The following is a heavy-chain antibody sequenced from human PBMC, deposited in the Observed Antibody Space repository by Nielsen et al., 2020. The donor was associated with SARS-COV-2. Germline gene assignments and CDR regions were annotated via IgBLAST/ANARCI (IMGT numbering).Heavy chain of an antibody. Sequence: GESLKISCAASGFTFSSYGMHWVRQAPGKGLEWVAVIWHDGSNKYYADSVQGRFTISRDNSKHTLYLQMNSLRTEDTAVYYCAKVGPSHSNYRYFDYWGQGTLVTVSS. V-gene: IGHV3-30*02. CDR3: AKVGPSHSNYRYFDY. D-gene: IGHD4-11*01. J-gene: IGHJ4*02. CDR1: GFTFSSYG. CDR2: IWHDGSNK.